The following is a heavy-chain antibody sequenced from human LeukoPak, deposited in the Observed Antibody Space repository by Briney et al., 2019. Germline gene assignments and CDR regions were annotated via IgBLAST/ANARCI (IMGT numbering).Heavy chain of an antibody. CDR1: GFTFSSYA. D-gene: IGHD2-21*02. V-gene: IGHV3-30-3*01. Sequence: GGSLRLSCAASGFTFSSYAMHWVRQAPGKGLEWVAVISYDGSNKYYVDSVKGRFTISRDNSKNTLYLQMNSLRAEDTAVYYCARDSCGGDCLRWFDPWGQGTLVTVSS. CDR3: ARDSCGGDCLRWFDP. CDR2: ISYDGSNK. J-gene: IGHJ5*02.